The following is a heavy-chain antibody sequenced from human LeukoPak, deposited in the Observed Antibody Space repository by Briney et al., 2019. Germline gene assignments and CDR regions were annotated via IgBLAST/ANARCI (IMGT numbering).Heavy chain of an antibody. CDR1: GGSINTSYS. CDR3: ARASSWYALAY. J-gene: IGHJ4*02. D-gene: IGHD6-13*01. Sequence: SETLSLTCAVSGGSINTSYSWCWVRQPPGKGLEWIGEIYHSGNSNYNPSHKSRVTISIDKSKNQFSLKLSSVTAADTAVYYCARASSWYALAYWGQGTLVTVSS. CDR2: IYHSGNS. V-gene: IGHV4-4*02.